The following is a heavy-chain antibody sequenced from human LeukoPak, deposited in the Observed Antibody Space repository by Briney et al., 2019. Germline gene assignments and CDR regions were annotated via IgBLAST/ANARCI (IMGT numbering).Heavy chain of an antibody. J-gene: IGHJ5*02. CDR2: IDWDEDK. D-gene: IGHD4-17*01. Sequence: SGPALMKPTPTLTLTFTFSGFSLGTRGMCVRWIRQPPVKALEWLSHIDWDEDKYYSTSLKTRLTISKDTSKNQVVLTMTNMDPVDTATYYCARSDYGDHTGRNWFDPWGQGTLVTVSS. CDR3: ARSDYGDHTGRNWFDP. V-gene: IGHV2-70*01. CDR1: GFSLGTRGMC.